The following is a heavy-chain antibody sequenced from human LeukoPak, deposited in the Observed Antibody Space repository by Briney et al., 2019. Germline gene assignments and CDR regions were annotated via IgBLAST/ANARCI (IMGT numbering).Heavy chain of an antibody. CDR2: ISYSGTT. CDR1: GDSISSTIYP. V-gene: IGHV4-39*01. J-gene: IGHJ4*02. Sequence: SETLSLTCTVSGDSISSTIYPWGWIRQPPGKGLEWIGSISYSGTTYTNPSLGSRVTISVDTSKNHFSLNLSSATAADTAVYYCARQRGSTLADYWGQGILVTVSS. D-gene: IGHD1-7*01. CDR3: ARQRGSTLADY.